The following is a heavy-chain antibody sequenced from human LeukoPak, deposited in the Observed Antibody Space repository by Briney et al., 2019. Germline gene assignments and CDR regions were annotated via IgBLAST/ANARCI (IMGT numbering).Heavy chain of an antibody. V-gene: IGHV3-21*01. Sequence: RTGGSLRLSCAASGFIFSNYNMNWVRQVPGKGLEWLSSISTSSSHIFYADSVEGRFTISRDNAKNSLYLQMNSLRAEDTAVYYCTREDAKFGYYGSGSYYNRLDPWGQGTLATVSS. D-gene: IGHD3-10*01. J-gene: IGHJ5*02. CDR2: ISTSSSHI. CDR3: TREDAKFGYYGSGSYYNRLDP. CDR1: GFIFSNYN.